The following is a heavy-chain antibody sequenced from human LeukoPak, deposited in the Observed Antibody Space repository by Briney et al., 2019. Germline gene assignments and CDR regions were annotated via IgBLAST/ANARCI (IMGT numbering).Heavy chain of an antibody. V-gene: IGHV4-4*07. Sequence: SETLSLTCTVSGGSISSYYWSWIRQPAGKGLEWIGRIYSSGSTNYNPSLKSRVIMSVDTSKNQFSLKVSSVTAADTAVYYCARAGVAGTLFDYWGQGTLVTVSS. CDR1: GGSISSYY. CDR3: ARAGVAGTLFDY. CDR2: IYSSGST. J-gene: IGHJ4*02. D-gene: IGHD6-13*01.